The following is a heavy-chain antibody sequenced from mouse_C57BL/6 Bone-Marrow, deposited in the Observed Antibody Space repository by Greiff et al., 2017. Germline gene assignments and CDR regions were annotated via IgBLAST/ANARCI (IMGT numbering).Heavy chain of an antibody. CDR2: IWRGGST. V-gene: IGHV2-5*01. Sequence: VKLMESGPGLVQPSQSLSITCTVSGFSLTSYGVHWVRQSPGKGLEWLGVIWRGGSTDYNAAFMSRLSITKDNSKSQVFFKMNSLQADDTAIYYCAKDGSSPYYAMDYWGQGTSVTVSS. D-gene: IGHD1-1*01. CDR3: AKDGSSPYYAMDY. CDR1: GFSLTSYG. J-gene: IGHJ4*01.